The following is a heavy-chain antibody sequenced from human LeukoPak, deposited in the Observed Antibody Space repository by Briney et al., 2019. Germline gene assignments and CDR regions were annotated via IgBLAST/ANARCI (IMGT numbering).Heavy chain of an antibody. Sequence: PSETLSLTCTVSGGSISSYYWSWIRQPPGKGLEWIGYIYYTGSTNYNPSLKSRVTISVDTSKNQFSLKLSSVTAADTAVYYCAGGGDLLFGKYYFDYWGQGTLVTVSS. CDR3: AGGGDLLFGKYYFDY. D-gene: IGHD2-21*01. V-gene: IGHV4-59*01. CDR2: IYYTGST. J-gene: IGHJ4*02. CDR1: GGSISSYY.